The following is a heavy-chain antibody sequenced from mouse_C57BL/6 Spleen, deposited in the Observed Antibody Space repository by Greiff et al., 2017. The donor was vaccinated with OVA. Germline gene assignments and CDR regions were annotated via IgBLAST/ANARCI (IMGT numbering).Heavy chain of an antibody. CDR1: GFTFSDYG. CDR3: ARVSYYYGSSYGDAMDY. D-gene: IGHD1-1*01. J-gene: IGHJ4*01. V-gene: IGHV5-17*01. Sequence: EVMLVESGGGLVKPGGSLKLSCAASGFTFSDYGMHWVRQAPETGLEWVAYISSGSSTIYYADTVKGRFTISRDNAKNTLFLQMTSLRSEDTAMYYCARVSYYYGSSYGDAMDYWGQGTSVTVSS. CDR2: ISSGSSTI.